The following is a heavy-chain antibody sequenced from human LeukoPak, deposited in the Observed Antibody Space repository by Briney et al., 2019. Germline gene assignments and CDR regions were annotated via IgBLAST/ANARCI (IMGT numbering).Heavy chain of an antibody. CDR1: GYSFRNYG. J-gene: IGHJ2*01. CDR3: ARDHRTESDGYYFVNELWYFDL. V-gene: IGHV1-3*01. D-gene: IGHD3-22*01. Sequence: ASVKVSCKASGYSFRNYGMHWVRQAPGQRLEWMGWINPTNEKTKHSEKFQGRVTISRDTGASTMYMELSSLRSEDTAVYYCARDHRTESDGYYFVNELWYFDLWGRGTLVTVSS. CDR2: INPTNEKT.